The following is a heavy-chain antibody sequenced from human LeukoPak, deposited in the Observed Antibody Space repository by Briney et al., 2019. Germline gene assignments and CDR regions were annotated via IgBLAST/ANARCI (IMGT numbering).Heavy chain of an antibody. V-gene: IGHV1-2*02. CDR2: INPNSGGT. CDR1: GYTFTGYY. Sequence: GASVQVACKASGYTFTGYYMHWVRQAPGQGLEWMGWINPNSGGTNYAQKFQGRVTMTRDTSISTAYMELSRLRSDDTAVYYYARDQYYDSSGYYYGDAFDIWGQGTMVTVSS. D-gene: IGHD3-22*01. J-gene: IGHJ3*02. CDR3: ARDQYYDSSGYYYGDAFDI.